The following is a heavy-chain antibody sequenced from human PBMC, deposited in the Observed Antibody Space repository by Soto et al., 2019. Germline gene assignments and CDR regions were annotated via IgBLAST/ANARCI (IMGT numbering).Heavy chain of an antibody. CDR3: ARESGYCRRTSFKYYYYGMDV. D-gene: IGHD2-2*03. CDR1: GVTFSSYW. J-gene: IGHJ6*02. CDR2: IKQDGSEK. Sequence: PGGSLRLSCAASGVTFSSYWMSWVRQAPGKGLEWVANIKQDGSEKYYVDSVKGRFTISRDNAKNSLYLQMNSLRAEDTAVYYCARESGYCRRTSFKYYYYGMDVWGQGTTVTVAS. V-gene: IGHV3-7*05.